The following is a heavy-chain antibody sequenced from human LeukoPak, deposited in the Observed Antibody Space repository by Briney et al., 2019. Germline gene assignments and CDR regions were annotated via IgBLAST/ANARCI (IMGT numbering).Heavy chain of an antibody. CDR2: ISGSGGST. Sequence: GGSLRLSCAASGFTFSSYGMSWVRQAPGKGLEWVSAISGSGGSTYYADSVKGRFTISRDNSKNTLYLQMNSLRAEDTAVYYCAEDGVEYYYDSSGYYHYWGQGTLVTVSS. V-gene: IGHV3-23*01. CDR1: GFTFSSYG. CDR3: AEDGVEYYYDSSGYYHY. D-gene: IGHD3-22*01. J-gene: IGHJ4*02.